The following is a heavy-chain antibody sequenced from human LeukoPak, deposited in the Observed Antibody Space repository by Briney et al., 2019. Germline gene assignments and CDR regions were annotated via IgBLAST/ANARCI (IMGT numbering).Heavy chain of an antibody. J-gene: IGHJ4*02. D-gene: IGHD5-18*01. Sequence: GGSLRLSCAASGFTFDDYAMHWVRQAPGKGLEWVSLISGDGGSTYYADSVKGRFTISRDNSKNSLYLQMNSLRTEDTALYYCAKPPWGYSYGFIDYWGQGTLVTVSS. V-gene: IGHV3-43*02. CDR3: AKPPWGYSYGFIDY. CDR2: ISGDGGST. CDR1: GFTFDDYA.